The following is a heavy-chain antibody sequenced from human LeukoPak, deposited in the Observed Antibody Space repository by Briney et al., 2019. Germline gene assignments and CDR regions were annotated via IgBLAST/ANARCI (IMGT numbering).Heavy chain of an antibody. J-gene: IGHJ5*02. D-gene: IGHD6-13*01. CDR1: GGSFSGYY. V-gene: IGHV4-59*08. CDR3: ARAYSSSWYWNWFDP. CDR2: IFYSGTT. Sequence: SETLSLTCAVYGGSFSGYYWSWIRQPPGKGLEWIGYIFYSGTTYYNPSLKSRITISVDTSKNQFSLKVSSVSAADTAVYYCARAYSSSWYWNWFDPWGQGTLATVSS.